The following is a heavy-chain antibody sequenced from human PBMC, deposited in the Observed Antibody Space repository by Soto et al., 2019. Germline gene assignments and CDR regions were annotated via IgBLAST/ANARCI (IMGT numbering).Heavy chain of an antibody. CDR2: ISGHNGNA. Sequence: ASVKVSCKASGYSFTNYGISWVRQARGQGLEWMGWISGHNGNANYAQKLQGRVTMTTDTSTSTAYMEVRSQRSDDTDIYHCAREDYGSGSRRSPFFSWGHGSLVAVSS. CDR1: GYSFTNYG. V-gene: IGHV1-18*01. CDR3: AREDYGSGSRRSPFFS. J-gene: IGHJ1*01. D-gene: IGHD3-10*01.